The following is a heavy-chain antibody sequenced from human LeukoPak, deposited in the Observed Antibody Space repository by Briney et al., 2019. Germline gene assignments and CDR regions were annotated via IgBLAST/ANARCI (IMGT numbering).Heavy chain of an antibody. D-gene: IGHD2-15*01. CDR3: AKAGAVVVVAAKYFDY. Sequence: PGGSLRLSCAASGFTSSSYAMSWVRQAPGKGLEWVSAISGSGGSTYYADSVKGRFTISRDNSKNTLYLQMNSLRAEDTAVYYCAKAGAVVVVAAKYFDYWGQGTLVTVSS. CDR2: ISGSGGST. J-gene: IGHJ4*02. V-gene: IGHV3-23*01. CDR1: GFTSSSYA.